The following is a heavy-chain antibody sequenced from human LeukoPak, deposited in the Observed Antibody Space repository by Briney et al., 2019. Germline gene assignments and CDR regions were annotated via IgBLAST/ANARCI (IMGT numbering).Heavy chain of an antibody. V-gene: IGHV4-39*01. CDR3: ARHGIASVGTLGSFHY. CDR2: LHYSAST. CDR1: GGSISSGSNY. D-gene: IGHD6-13*01. J-gene: IGHJ4*02. Sequence: SETLSLTCTVSGGSISSGSNYWGWIRQSPGKGLEWIGSLHYSASTYYNPSLESRVTISVDTSKNQFSLILSSVTAADTAVYYCARHGIASVGTLGSFHYWGQGTLVTVSS.